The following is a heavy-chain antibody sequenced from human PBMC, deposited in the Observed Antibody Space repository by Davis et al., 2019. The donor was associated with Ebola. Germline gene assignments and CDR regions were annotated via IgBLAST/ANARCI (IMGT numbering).Heavy chain of an antibody. CDR2: IYYSGST. D-gene: IGHD2-2*01. CDR3: ARDCSSASGLDV. Sequence: SETLSLTCIVSGGSISNGAYYWSWLRQHPGKGLEWIGYIYYSGSTYYNPSLESRVTISVDTSKNQFSLKLTSVTAADTAVYFCARDCSSASGLDVWGKGTTVTVSS. J-gene: IGHJ6*04. CDR1: GGSISNGAYY. V-gene: IGHV4-31*03.